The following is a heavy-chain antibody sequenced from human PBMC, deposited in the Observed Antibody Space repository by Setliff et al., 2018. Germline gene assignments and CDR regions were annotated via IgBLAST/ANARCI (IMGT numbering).Heavy chain of an antibody. Sequence: SETLSLTCTVSGGSISSYYWSWIRQPAGKGLEWIGHIYIGGSANYNPSLKSRVTMSIDTSKNQFSLKLNSVTAADTAVYYCARGLAARGYSYGSDYWGQGSLVTVSS. CDR3: ARGLAARGYSYGSDY. J-gene: IGHJ4*02. D-gene: IGHD5-18*01. CDR2: IYIGGSA. CDR1: GGSISSYY. V-gene: IGHV4-4*07.